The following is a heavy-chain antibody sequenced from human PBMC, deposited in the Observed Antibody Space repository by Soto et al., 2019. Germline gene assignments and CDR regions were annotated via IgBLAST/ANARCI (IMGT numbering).Heavy chain of an antibody. J-gene: IGHJ4*02. CDR3: ARVGYYDSSGYYFEPAYTYYFDY. V-gene: IGHV4-31*03. CDR1: GGSISSGGYY. D-gene: IGHD3-22*01. Sequence: SETLSLTCTVSGGSISSGGYYWSWIRQHPGKGLEWIGYIYYSGSTYYNPSLKSRVTISVDTSKNQFSLKLSSVTAADTAVYYCARVGYYDSSGYYFEPAYTYYFDYWGQGTLVTVSS. CDR2: IYYSGST.